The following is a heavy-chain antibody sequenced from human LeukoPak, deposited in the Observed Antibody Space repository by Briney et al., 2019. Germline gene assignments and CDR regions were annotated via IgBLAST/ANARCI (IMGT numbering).Heavy chain of an antibody. CDR2: IYYSGST. J-gene: IGHJ5*02. CDR1: GGSISTYY. D-gene: IGHD3-10*01. Sequence: SETLSLTCTVFGGSISTYYWSWIRQPPGKGLEWIGYIYYSGSTNYNPSLQSRVTVSVDTSKNQFSLKLTSVTAADTAVYYCVRGPYGSGISNWFDPWGQGTLVIVSS. V-gene: IGHV4-59*01. CDR3: VRGPYGSGISNWFDP.